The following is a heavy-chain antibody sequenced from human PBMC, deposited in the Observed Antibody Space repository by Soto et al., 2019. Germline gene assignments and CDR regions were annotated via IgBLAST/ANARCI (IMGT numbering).Heavy chain of an antibody. D-gene: IGHD2-2*01. CDR3: AHRSSFNWFDP. J-gene: IGHJ5*02. CDR2: IYWNDDK. CDR1: GFSLSTSGVG. V-gene: IGHV2-5*01. Sequence: QITLKESGPPLVKPTQTLTLTCTFSGFSLSTSGVGVGWIRQPPGKALEWLALIYWNDDKRYSPSLKSRLTITKDTSKNQVVLTMTNMDPVDTATYYCAHRSSFNWFDPWGQGTLVTVSS.